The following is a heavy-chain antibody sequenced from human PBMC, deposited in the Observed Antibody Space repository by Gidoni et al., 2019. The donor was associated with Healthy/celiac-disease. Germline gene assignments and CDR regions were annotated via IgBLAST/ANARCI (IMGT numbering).Heavy chain of an antibody. CDR3: AREAIAAAGEYFQH. CDR1: GFTFRSYG. Sequence: QVQLVESGGGVVQPGRSLRLSCAASGFTFRSYGMHWVRQAPGKGLEWVAVIWYDGSNKYYADSVKGRFTISRDNSKNTLYLQMNSLRAEDTAVYYCAREAIAAAGEYFQHWGQGTLVTVSS. J-gene: IGHJ1*01. D-gene: IGHD6-13*01. CDR2: IWYDGSNK. V-gene: IGHV3-33*01.